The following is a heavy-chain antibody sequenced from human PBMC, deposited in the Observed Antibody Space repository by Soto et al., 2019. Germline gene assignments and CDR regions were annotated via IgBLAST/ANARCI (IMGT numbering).Heavy chain of an antibody. CDR2: INSDGSST. Sequence: GGSLRLSCAASGFTFSSYWMHWVRQAPGKGLVWVSRINSDGSSTSYADSVKGRFTISRDNAKNTLYLQMNSLRAEDTAVYYCAIAVAGPTAIGYWGQGTLVNVSS. CDR3: AIAVAGPTAIGY. V-gene: IGHV3-74*01. J-gene: IGHJ4*02. CDR1: GFTFSSYW. D-gene: IGHD6-19*01.